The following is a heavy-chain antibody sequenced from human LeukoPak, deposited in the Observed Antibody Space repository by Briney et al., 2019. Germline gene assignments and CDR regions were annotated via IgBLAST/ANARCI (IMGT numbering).Heavy chain of an antibody. CDR2: ITSDGSGT. J-gene: IGHJ4*02. CDR1: GFTLSNYW. D-gene: IGHD2-15*01. V-gene: IGHV3-74*01. Sequence: GGSLRLSCAASGFTLSNYWMHWVRQAPGKGLVWVSRITSDGSGTSYADSVKGRFTISRDIPKNTLYLQMNSLRAEDTAAYYCARDGILGSHDSWGQGTLVTVSS. CDR3: ARDGILGSHDS.